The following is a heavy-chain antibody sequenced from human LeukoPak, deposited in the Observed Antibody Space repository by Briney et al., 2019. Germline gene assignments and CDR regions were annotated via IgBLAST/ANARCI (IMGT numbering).Heavy chain of an antibody. D-gene: IGHD3-16*01. Sequence: GGSLILSCGASGFGFQGSAVHWVRQSSGRGLEWIGCMRDRNKNYATIYAASMRGRFTISRDDSVNTATLQMNGLRTEDTADYFCIRHLEYVRPASWGQGTLVTVSS. J-gene: IGHJ5*02. CDR2: MRDRNKNYAT. CDR3: IRHLEYVRPAS. V-gene: IGHV3-73*01. CDR1: GFGFQGSA.